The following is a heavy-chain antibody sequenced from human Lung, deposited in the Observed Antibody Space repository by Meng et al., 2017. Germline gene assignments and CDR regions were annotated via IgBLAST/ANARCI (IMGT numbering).Heavy chain of an antibody. CDR2: ISSSPT. D-gene: IGHD2-15*01. V-gene: IGHV3-21*01. Sequence: LQLWESGGGLFYSWGSLRLSCAASGFTFSSHSMNWVCLAPGKGLEWVSSISSSPTYADSVKGRFTISRDNAENSLYLQMNSLRVEDTAVYFCARGRVVVSATPSDYWGQGTLVTVSS. CDR3: ARGRVVVSATPSDY. CDR1: GFTFSSHS. J-gene: IGHJ4*02.